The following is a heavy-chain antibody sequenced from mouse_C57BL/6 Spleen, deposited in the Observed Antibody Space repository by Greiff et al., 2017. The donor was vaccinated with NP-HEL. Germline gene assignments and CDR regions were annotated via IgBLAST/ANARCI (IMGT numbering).Heavy chain of an antibody. CDR2: IDPSDSYT. V-gene: IGHV1-50*01. D-gene: IGHD2-14*01. CDR3: ARGGTLYAMDY. Sequence: VQLQQPGAELVKPGASVKLSCKASGYTFTSYWMQWVKQRPGQGLEWIGEIDPSDSYTNYNQKFKGKATLTVDTSSSTAYMQLSSLTSEDSAVYYCARGGTLYAMDYWGQGTSVTVSS. J-gene: IGHJ4*01. CDR1: GYTFTSYW.